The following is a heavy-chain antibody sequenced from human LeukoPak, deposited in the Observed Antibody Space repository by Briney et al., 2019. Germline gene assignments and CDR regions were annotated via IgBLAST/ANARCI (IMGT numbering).Heavy chain of an antibody. CDR1: GFTFSSYT. V-gene: IGHV3-21*01. CDR3: ASGPIYYYGSGSYYIT. J-gene: IGHJ5*02. CDR2: ITSSSSYI. D-gene: IGHD3-10*01. Sequence: GGSLRLSCAASGFTFSSYTMNWVRQAPGKGLEWVSSITSSSSYIYYADSVKGRFTISRDNAKNSLYLQMNSLRAEDTAVYYCASGPIYYYGSGSYYITWGQGTLVTVSS.